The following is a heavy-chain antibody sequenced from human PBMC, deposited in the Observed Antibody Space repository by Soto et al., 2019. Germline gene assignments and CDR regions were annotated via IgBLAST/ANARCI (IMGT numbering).Heavy chain of an antibody. D-gene: IGHD2-2*01. CDR1: GYSLTSYW. V-gene: IGHV5-51*01. Sequence: PGESLKISCKTSGYSLTSYWIGWVRQMPGKGMEWMGNIYPYDSDTRYSPSFQGQVTISADTSITTAYLQWSGLRASDTAMYFCARHLVGSTRGNFDYWGQGTLVTV. CDR3: ARHLVGSTRGNFDY. CDR2: IYPYDSDT. J-gene: IGHJ4*01.